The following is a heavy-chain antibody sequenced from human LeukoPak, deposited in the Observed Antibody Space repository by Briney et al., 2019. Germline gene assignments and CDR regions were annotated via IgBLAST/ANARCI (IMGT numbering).Heavy chain of an antibody. CDR1: GFTFSSYE. CDR3: AELGITMIGGV. Sequence: GGSLRLACAASGFTFSSYEVNWVRQAPGKGLEWVSYISSSGSTIYYADSVKGRFTISRDNAKNSLYLQMNSLRAEDTAVYYCAELGITMIGGVWGKGTTVTISS. J-gene: IGHJ6*04. D-gene: IGHD3-10*02. V-gene: IGHV3-48*03. CDR2: ISSSGSTI.